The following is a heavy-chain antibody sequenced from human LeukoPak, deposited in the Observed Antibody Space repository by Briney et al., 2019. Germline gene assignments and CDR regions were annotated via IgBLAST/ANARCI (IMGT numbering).Heavy chain of an antibody. Sequence: PSETLSLTCAVYGGSFSGYYWSWIRQPPGKGLEGIGEINHSGSTNYNPSLKSRVTISVDTSKNQFSLKLSSVTAADTAVYYCARGGSTSIAAAGTGWFDPWGQGTLVTVSS. CDR1: GGSFSGYY. V-gene: IGHV4-34*01. J-gene: IGHJ5*02. D-gene: IGHD6-13*01. CDR2: INHSGST. CDR3: ARGGSTSIAAAGTGWFDP.